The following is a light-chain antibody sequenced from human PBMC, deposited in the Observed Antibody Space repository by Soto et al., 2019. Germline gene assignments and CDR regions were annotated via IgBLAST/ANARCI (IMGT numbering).Light chain of an antibody. CDR2: EVS. J-gene: IGLJ3*02. CDR3: SSYISSNTLV. V-gene: IGLV2-14*01. Sequence: QFALTQPASVSGSPGQSITISCTGTSSDVGGYNYVSWYQQHPGKAPKLMIYEVSNRPSGVSTRFSGSKSGNTASLTISGLQAEDEADYYCSSYISSNTLVFGGGTKLTVL. CDR1: SSDVGGYNY.